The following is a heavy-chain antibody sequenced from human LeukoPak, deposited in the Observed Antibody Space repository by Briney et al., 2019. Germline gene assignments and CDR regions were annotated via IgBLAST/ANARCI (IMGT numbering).Heavy chain of an antibody. J-gene: IGHJ4*02. CDR3: ARGEYYYDSSGYPDHFDY. CDR2: ISSSSSYI. Sequence: PGGSLRLSCAASGFTCSSYSMNWVRQAPGKGLEWVSSISSSSSYIYYADSVKGRFTISRDNAKNSLYLQMNSLRAEDTAVYYCARGEYYYDSSGYPDHFDYWGQGTLVTVSS. V-gene: IGHV3-21*01. CDR1: GFTCSSYS. D-gene: IGHD3-22*01.